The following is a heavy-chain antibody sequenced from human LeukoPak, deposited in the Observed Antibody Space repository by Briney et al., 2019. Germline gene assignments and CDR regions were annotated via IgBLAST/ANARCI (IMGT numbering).Heavy chain of an antibody. J-gene: IGHJ5*02. D-gene: IGHD6-13*01. CDR2: IYYSGST. CDR3: ARARGYSSSNWFDP. Sequence: SETLSLICTVSGGSISSYYWSWIRQPPGKGLEWIGYIYYSGSTNYNPSLKSRVTISVDTSKNQFSLKLSSVTAADTAVYYCARARGYSSSNWFDPWGQGTLVTVSS. CDR1: GGSISSYY. V-gene: IGHV4-59*12.